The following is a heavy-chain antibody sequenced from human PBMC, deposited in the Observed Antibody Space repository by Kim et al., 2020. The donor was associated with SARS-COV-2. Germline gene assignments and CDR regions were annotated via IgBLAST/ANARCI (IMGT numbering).Heavy chain of an antibody. CDR3: AREDPSTRPYYVSSGPGGAAFDI. D-gene: IGHD3-22*01. CDR2: IYYSGST. J-gene: IGHJ3*02. Sequence: SETLSLTCTVSGGSISSYYWSWIRQPLGKGLEWIGYIYYSGSTNYNPSLKSRVTISVDTSKNQFSLKLSCVTAADTAVYYCAREDPSTRPYYVSSGPGGAAFDIWGQGTMVTVSS. CDR1: GGSISSYY. V-gene: IGHV4-59*13.